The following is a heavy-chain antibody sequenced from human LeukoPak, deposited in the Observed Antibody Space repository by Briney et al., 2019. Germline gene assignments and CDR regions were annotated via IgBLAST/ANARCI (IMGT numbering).Heavy chain of an antibody. J-gene: IGHJ6*03. V-gene: IGHV4-4*07. CDR2: IYTSGST. Sequence: SETLSLTCTVSGGSISSYYWSWIRQPAGKGLEWIGRIYTSGSTNYNPSLKSRVTMSVDTSKNQFSLKLSSVTAADTAVYYCARAGDGSGSVGYYYMDVWGKGTTVTVSS. CDR3: ARAGDGSGSVGYYYMDV. CDR1: GGSISSYY. D-gene: IGHD3-10*01.